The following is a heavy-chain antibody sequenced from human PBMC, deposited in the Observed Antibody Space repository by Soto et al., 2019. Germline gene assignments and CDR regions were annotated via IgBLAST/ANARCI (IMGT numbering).Heavy chain of an antibody. V-gene: IGHV1-18*01. J-gene: IGHJ6*02. CDR1: GYTFTSFG. CDR3: ARPTDCYYYAMDV. Sequence: QVQLVQSGADVKKPGASVKVSCKASGYTFTSFGINWVRQAPGQGLEWMGWISGYNGNTNYAQNLQDRVTMTRDTSTSTAYMELRILRSDDTAVYYCARPTDCYYYAMDVWGQGTTVTVSS. CDR2: ISGYNGNT.